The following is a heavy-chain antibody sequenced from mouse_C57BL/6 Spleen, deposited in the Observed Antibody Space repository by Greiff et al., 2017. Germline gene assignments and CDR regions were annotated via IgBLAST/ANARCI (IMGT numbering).Heavy chain of an antibody. D-gene: IGHD1-1*01. CDR1: GFTFSSYA. CDR3: TREFMTTVVAPYAMDY. V-gene: IGHV5-9-1*02. J-gene: IGHJ4*01. Sequence: EVKVEESGEGLVKPGGSLKLSCAASGFTFSSYAMSWVRQTPEKRLEWVAYISSGGDYIYYADTVKGRFTISRDNARNTLYLQMSSLKSEDTAMYYCTREFMTTVVAPYAMDYWGQGTSVTVSS. CDR2: ISSGGDYI.